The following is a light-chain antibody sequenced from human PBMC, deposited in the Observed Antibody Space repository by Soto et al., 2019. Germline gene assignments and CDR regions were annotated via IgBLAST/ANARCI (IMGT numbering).Light chain of an antibody. V-gene: IGKV3D-15*01. Sequence: EIVMTHSPATLSVSPGETAALSCRASESVGDGLAWYQQKPGQAPRLLIYGASTRATGTPARFSGSGSGTEFTLTISSLQSEDFALYYCQQYNKWPLITFGQGTRMEIK. CDR1: ESVGDG. CDR2: GAS. J-gene: IGKJ5*01. CDR3: QQYNKWPLIT.